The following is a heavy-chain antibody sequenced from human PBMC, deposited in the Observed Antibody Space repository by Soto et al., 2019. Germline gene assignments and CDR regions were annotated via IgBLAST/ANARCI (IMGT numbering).Heavy chain of an antibody. Sequence: GGSLRLSCAASGFTFRSYAMSWVRQAPGKGLEWVSAISGSGGSTYYADSVKGRFTISRDDSKNTLYLQMNSLKTEDTAVYYCTPDPWFSTMPGMDVWGQGTTVTVSS. CDR1: GFTFRSYA. J-gene: IGHJ6*02. V-gene: IGHV3-23*01. CDR3: TPDPWFSTMPGMDV. CDR2: ISGSGGST. D-gene: IGHD2-2*01.